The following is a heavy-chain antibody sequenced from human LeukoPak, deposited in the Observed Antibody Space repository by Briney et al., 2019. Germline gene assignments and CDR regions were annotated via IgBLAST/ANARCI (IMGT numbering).Heavy chain of an antibody. CDR3: TRDRRDGYNYVDY. V-gene: IGHV4-59*01. D-gene: IGHD5-24*01. J-gene: IGHJ4*02. Sequence: SETPSLTCTVSGGSISDYYWSWIRQPPGKGLEWIGYISYSGSTDYNPSLKSRVTMSVDTSKNQFSLKLNSVTPADTAIYYCTRDRRDGYNYVDYWGQGTLVTVSS. CDR2: ISYSGST. CDR1: GGSISDYY.